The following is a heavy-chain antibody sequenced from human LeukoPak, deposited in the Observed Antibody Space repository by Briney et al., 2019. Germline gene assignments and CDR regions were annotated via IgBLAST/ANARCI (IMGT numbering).Heavy chain of an antibody. J-gene: IGHJ4*02. V-gene: IGHV3-23*01. CDR2: VSSSGGGT. Sequence: GGSLRLSCAASGFTFRNYAMSWVRQAPGKGLEWVSAVSSSGGGTYFAASVKGRFTISRDNSKNTLYLQMNSLRAEDTAVYYCAAWRGSSWFDYWGQGTLVTVSS. D-gene: IGHD6-13*01. CDR1: GFTFRNYA. CDR3: AAWRGSSWFDY.